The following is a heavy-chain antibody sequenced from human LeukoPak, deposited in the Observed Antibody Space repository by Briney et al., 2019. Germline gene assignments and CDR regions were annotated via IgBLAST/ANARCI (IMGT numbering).Heavy chain of an antibody. J-gene: IGHJ4*02. V-gene: IGHV4-59*08. Sequence: SETLSLTCSVSGGSISNYFWTWIRQPPGKGLEWIGYIYSSGSTYYNPSLKSRVTISVDTSRNRFSLKLSTVTAADTAVYYCARRPTGDPKFDYWGQGTLVTVSS. CDR2: IYSSGST. D-gene: IGHD7-27*01. CDR3: ARRPTGDPKFDY. CDR1: GGSISNYF.